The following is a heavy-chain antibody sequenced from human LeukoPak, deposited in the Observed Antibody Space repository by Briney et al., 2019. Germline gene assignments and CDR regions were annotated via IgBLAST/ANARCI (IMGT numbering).Heavy chain of an antibody. V-gene: IGHV3-30*03. J-gene: IGHJ6*02. CDR1: RFTFSTYG. D-gene: IGHD5-18*01. CDR2: ISYDGINK. Sequence: GGSLRLSCAASRFTFSTYGMHWVRQAPGKGLEWVALISYDGINKYYADSVKGRSTISRDNSKSTLYLQMNSLRAEDTAVYYCARGVGSYGYEYYYGLDVWGQGTTVTVSS. CDR3: ARGVGSYGYEYYYGLDV.